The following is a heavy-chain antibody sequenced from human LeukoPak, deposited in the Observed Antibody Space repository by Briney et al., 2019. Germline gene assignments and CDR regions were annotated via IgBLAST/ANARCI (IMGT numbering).Heavy chain of an antibody. Sequence: PGGSLRLSCAASGFTFSSYAMNWVRQAPGKGLEWVSGISWNSGSIGYADSVKGRFTISRDNAKNSLYLQMNSLRAEDTALYYCAKDLLAGGRGNGMDVWGQGTTVTVSS. J-gene: IGHJ6*02. CDR1: GFTFSSYA. CDR2: ISWNSGSI. D-gene: IGHD3-10*01. CDR3: AKDLLAGGRGNGMDV. V-gene: IGHV3-9*01.